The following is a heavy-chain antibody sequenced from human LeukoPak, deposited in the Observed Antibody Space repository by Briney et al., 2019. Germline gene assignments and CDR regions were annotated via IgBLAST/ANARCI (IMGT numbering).Heavy chain of an antibody. D-gene: IGHD3-22*01. CDR3: ARKYYYDSSGYYSKPRLEYNWFDP. CDR1: GGSISSSSYY. V-gene: IGHV4-39*01. J-gene: IGHJ5*02. Sequence: PSETLSLTCTVSGGSISSSSYYWGWIRQPPGKGLEWIGSIYYSGSTYYNPSLKSRVTISVDTSKNQFSLKLSSVTAADTAVYYCARKYYYDSSGYYSKPRLEYNWFDPWGQGTLVTVSS. CDR2: IYYSGST.